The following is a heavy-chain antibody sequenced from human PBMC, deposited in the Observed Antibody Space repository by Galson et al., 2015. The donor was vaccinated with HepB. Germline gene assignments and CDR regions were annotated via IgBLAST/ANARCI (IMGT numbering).Heavy chain of an antibody. V-gene: IGHV1-69*13. Sequence: SVKVSCKASGGTFSSHTISWVRQAPGQGPEWMGGIIPIFGSGNYAQKFQGRVTITADESKSTAYMELRSLRSEDTAVYYCARQYDTSGYYAYWGQGTLVTVSS. J-gene: IGHJ4*02. CDR1: GGTFSSHT. D-gene: IGHD3-22*01. CDR3: ARQYDTSGYYAY. CDR2: IIPIFGSG.